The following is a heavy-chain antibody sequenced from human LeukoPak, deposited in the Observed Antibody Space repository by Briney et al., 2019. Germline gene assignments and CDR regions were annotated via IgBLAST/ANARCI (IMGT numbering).Heavy chain of an antibody. CDR3: ARDREDYKLGYFQH. CDR2: ISSSGSTI. D-gene: IGHD4-11*01. Sequence: GGSLRLSCAASGFTFSSYEMNWVRQAPGKGLEWVSYISSSGSTIYYADSVKGRFTISRDNSKNTLYLQMNSLRAEGTAVYYCARDREDYKLGYFQHWGQGTLVTVSS. V-gene: IGHV3-48*03. J-gene: IGHJ1*01. CDR1: GFTFSSYE.